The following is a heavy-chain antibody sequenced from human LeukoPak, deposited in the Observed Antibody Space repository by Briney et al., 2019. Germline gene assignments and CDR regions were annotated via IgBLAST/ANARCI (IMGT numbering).Heavy chain of an antibody. CDR2: MNTNSGNT. J-gene: IGHJ3*02. CDR1: GYTFTSYD. CDR3: ASSPEKQLAAFDI. Sequence: GASEKVSCKASGYTFTSYDINWGRQATGQGPEWMGWMNTNSGNTGYAQKFQGRVTITRNTSISPAYMELSSLRSEDTAVYYCASSPEKQLAAFDIWGRGTMVTVSS. D-gene: IGHD6-13*01. V-gene: IGHV1-8*03.